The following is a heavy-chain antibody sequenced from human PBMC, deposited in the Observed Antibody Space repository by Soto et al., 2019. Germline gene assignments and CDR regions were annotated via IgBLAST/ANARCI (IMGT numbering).Heavy chain of an antibody. CDR3: VKFYDSNFYFEY. V-gene: IGHV3-23*01. CDR2: ISASGGHP. Sequence: PGGSLRLSCASPGFTFSNYAMSWVRQAPGKGLEWVSGISASGGHPYYAGSVNDRFTVSRDNSKNTLYLQMKRLRAEDTAIYYCVKFYDSNFYFEYWGQGTLVTVSS. D-gene: IGHD3-16*01. J-gene: IGHJ4*02. CDR1: GFTFSNYA.